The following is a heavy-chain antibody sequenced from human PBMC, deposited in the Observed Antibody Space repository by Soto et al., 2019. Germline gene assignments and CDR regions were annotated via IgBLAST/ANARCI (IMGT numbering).Heavy chain of an antibody. CDR2: INSDGSST. CDR1: GFTSSSYW. D-gene: IGHD3-10*01. CDR3: AREIRAEPPTYYYYMDV. V-gene: IGHV3-74*01. Sequence: GGSLRLSCAASGFTSSSYWMHWVRQAPGKGLVWVSRINSDGSSTSYADSVKGRFTISRDNAKNTLYLQMNSLRAEDTAVYYCAREIRAEPPTYYYYMDVWGKGTTVTVSS. J-gene: IGHJ6*03.